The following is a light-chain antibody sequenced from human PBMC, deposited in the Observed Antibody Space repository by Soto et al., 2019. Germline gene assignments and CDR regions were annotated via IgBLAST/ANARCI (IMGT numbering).Light chain of an antibody. J-gene: IGKJ4*01. Sequence: EIVMKRSPATLSVSPGERATLSCRASQSVSSNLAWYQQKPGQAPRLLIYGASTRATGIPARFSGSGSGTEFTLTISSLQSEDFAVYYCQQYNNWPPLTFGGGTKVEIK. CDR3: QQYNNWPPLT. CDR1: QSVSSN. V-gene: IGKV3-15*01. CDR2: GAS.